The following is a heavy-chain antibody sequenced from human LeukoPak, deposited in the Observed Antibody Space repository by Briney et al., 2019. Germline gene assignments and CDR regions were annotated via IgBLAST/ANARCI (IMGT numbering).Heavy chain of an antibody. J-gene: IGHJ4*02. D-gene: IGHD3-16*02. CDR2: IYYSGST. CDR3: AILYYDYVWGSYRPVDY. CDR1: GGSISSSSYY. V-gene: IGHV4-39*01. Sequence: SETLSLTCTVPGGSISSSSYYWGWIRQPPGKGLEWIGSIYYSGSTYYNPSLKSRVTISVDTSKNQFSLKLSSVTAADTAVYYCAILYYDYVWGSYRPVDYWGQGTLVTVSS.